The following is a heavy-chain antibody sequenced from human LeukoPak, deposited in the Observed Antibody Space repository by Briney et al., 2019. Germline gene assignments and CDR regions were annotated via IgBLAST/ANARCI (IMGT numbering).Heavy chain of an antibody. CDR3: AKDLTRGSGWPIDY. J-gene: IGHJ4*02. Sequence: PGGSLRLSCAASGFTFDDYAMHWVRQAPGKGLEWVSLISGDGGSTYYADSVKGRFTISRDNSKNSLCLQMNSLRTEDTALYYCAKDLTRGSGWPIDYWGQGTLVTVSS. CDR1: GFTFDDYA. V-gene: IGHV3-43*02. CDR2: ISGDGGST. D-gene: IGHD6-19*01.